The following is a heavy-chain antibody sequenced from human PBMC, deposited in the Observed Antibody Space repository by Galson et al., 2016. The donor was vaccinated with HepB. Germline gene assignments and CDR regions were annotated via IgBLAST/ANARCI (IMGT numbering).Heavy chain of an antibody. Sequence: SLRLSCAASSSTFRRYAIYWVRQAPGKGLEWVAYTLYDGRKNFYADSVRGRFTISRDNSKNTLYLQMDSLTAEDTAVYYRTRTGQSSGWYSIKYVENFYYLDSWGQGVLITVAP. CDR3: TRTGQSSGWYSIKYVENFYYLDS. J-gene: IGHJ4*02. D-gene: IGHD6-19*01. CDR2: TLYDGRKN. V-gene: IGHV3-30-3*01. CDR1: SSTFRRYA.